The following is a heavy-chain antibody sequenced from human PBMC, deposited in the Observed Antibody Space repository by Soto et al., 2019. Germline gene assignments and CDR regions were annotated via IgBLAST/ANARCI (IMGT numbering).Heavy chain of an antibody. CDR3: ARESPYYYDGSGYYQYYFDY. V-gene: IGHV1-18*01. CDR2: ISAYNGNT. CDR1: GYTFTSYG. Sequence: QVQLVQSGAEVKKPGASVKVSCKASGYTFTSYGISWVRQAPGQGLEWMGWISAYNGNTNYAQKLQGRGTMTTDTATSTAYMELRSLRSDDTAVYYCARESPYYYDGSGYYQYYFDYWGQGTLVTVSS. J-gene: IGHJ4*02. D-gene: IGHD3-22*01.